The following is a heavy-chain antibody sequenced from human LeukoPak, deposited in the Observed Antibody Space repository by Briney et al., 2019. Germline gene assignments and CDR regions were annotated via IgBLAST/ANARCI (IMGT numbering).Heavy chain of an antibody. D-gene: IGHD1-26*01. Sequence: GESLKISCKGSGYSFANYWIGWVRQMPGKGLEWMGIIYLGDFGIRYSPSFQGQVTIPADKSISTVYPQWSSLKASDTAMYYCARNSGTENNFDYWGQGTLVTVSS. V-gene: IGHV5-51*01. CDR1: GYSFANYW. CDR3: ARNSGTENNFDY. CDR2: IYLGDFGI. J-gene: IGHJ4*02.